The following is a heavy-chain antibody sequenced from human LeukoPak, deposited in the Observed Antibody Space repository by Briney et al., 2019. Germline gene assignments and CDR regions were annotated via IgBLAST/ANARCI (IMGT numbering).Heavy chain of an antibody. CDR3: ARGRVQAPYCIAAASPPEY. Sequence: SQTLSLTCTVPGGSISSGGYYWSWIRQPPGKGLEWIGYIYHSGSTYYNPSLKSRVTISVDTSKNQFSLKLSSVTAADTAVYYCARGRVQAPYCIAAASPPEYWGQGTLVTVSS. J-gene: IGHJ4*02. CDR2: IYHSGST. V-gene: IGHV4-30-2*01. D-gene: IGHD6-13*01. CDR1: GGSISSGGYY.